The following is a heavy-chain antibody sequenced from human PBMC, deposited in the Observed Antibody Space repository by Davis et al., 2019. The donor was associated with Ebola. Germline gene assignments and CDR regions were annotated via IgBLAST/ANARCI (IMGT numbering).Heavy chain of an antibody. V-gene: IGHV3-30*02. CDR3: AKDYSSGWNIDS. J-gene: IGHJ4*02. D-gene: IGHD6-19*01. CDR2: IRFDGNYE. CDR1: GFTFSSYG. Sequence: PGGSLRLSCAASGFTFSSYGMLWVRQAPGKGLECVAFIRFDGNYEYYGDSVKGRFTVSRDNSKNTLYLEMSSLRTDDTAVYYCAKDYSSGWNIDSWGQGTLVTVSS.